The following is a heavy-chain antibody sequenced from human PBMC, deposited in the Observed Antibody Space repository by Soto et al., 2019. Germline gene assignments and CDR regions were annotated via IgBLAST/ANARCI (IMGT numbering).Heavy chain of an antibody. Sequence: PSETLSLTCAVSGYSISSGYYWSWIRQPAGKGLEWIGRIYTGGNTNYNPSLKSRVTMSVDTSKSQFSLSLTSVTAADTAVYYCAREGDDRHFFFDSWGQGTLVTVSS. CDR2: IYTGGNT. CDR3: AREGDDRHFFFDS. CDR1: GYSISSGYY. J-gene: IGHJ4*02. V-gene: IGHV4-4*07. D-gene: IGHD3-3*02.